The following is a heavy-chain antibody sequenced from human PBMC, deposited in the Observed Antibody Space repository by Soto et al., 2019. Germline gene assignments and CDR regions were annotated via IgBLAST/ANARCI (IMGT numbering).Heavy chain of an antibody. CDR1: GGTFSSYA. CDR2: IIPIFGTA. Sequence: SVKVSCKASGGTFSSYAISWVRQAPGQGLEWMGGIIPIFGTANYAQKFQGRVTITADESTSTAYMELSSLRSGDTAVYYCAREADSSGYYSQFDYWGQGTLVTVSS. D-gene: IGHD3-22*01. J-gene: IGHJ4*02. CDR3: AREADSSGYYSQFDY. V-gene: IGHV1-69*13.